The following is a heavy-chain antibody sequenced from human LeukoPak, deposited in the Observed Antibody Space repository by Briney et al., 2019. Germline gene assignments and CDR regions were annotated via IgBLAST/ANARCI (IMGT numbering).Heavy chain of an antibody. V-gene: IGHV3-48*01. D-gene: IGHD2-21*02. CDR2: ISSSSSSI. CDR1: GFSFSSYS. J-gene: IGHJ3*02. CDR3: ARGLGDLPDKHIVVVTAIHDAFDI. Sequence: HPGGSLRLSCAASGFSFSSYSMNWVRQAPGKGLEWVSYISSSSSSIYYADSVKGRFTISRDNAKNSLYLQMNSLRAEDTAVYYCARGLGDLPDKHIVVVTAIHDAFDIWGQGTMVTVSS.